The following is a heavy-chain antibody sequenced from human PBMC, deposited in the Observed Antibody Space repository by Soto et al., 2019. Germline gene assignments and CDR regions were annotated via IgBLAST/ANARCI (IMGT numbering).Heavy chain of an antibody. J-gene: IGHJ4*02. Sequence: GGSLRLSCAASGFTFSEHYMEWVRQAKGKGLEWVGRIRSKANSDTTEYAASVTRRFTISRYDSQNSLNLQMNSLKIEDPAVYYCVRNFYSGPYYFDYWGQGTLVTVSS. D-gene: IGHD1-26*01. CDR1: GFTFSEHY. CDR2: IRSKANSDTT. CDR3: VRNFYSGPYYFDY. V-gene: IGHV3-72*01.